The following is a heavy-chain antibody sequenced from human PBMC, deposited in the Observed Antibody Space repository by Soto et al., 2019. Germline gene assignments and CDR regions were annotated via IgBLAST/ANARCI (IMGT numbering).Heavy chain of an antibody. CDR2: IWYDGSNK. J-gene: IGHJ4*02. D-gene: IGHD6-19*01. V-gene: IGHV3-33*01. Sequence: QVQLVESGGGVVQPGRSLRLSCAASGFTFSSYGMHWVRQAPGKGLEWVAVIWYDGSNKYYADSVKGRFTISRDNSKNTLDLQMNILRAEDTAVYYCARDIASDVAGDYWGQGTLVTVSS. CDR3: ARDIASDVAGDY. CDR1: GFTFSSYG.